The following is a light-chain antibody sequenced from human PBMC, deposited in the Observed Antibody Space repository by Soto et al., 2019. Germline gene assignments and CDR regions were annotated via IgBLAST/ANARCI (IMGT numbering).Light chain of an antibody. CDR1: RSVSNY. CDR2: AAS. V-gene: IGKV1-39*01. Sequence: DIQMTQSPSSLSASLGDRVTITCRASRSVSNYLNWYQQKPGKAPKLLIYAASSLQSGVPSRFSGSGSGTDFTPTIRSLQPEDFATYYCQQSHSIPLTFGQGTKVDI. CDR3: QQSHSIPLT. J-gene: IGKJ1*01.